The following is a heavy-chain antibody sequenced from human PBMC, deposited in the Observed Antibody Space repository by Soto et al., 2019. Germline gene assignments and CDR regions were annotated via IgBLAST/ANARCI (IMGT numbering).Heavy chain of an antibody. J-gene: IGHJ4*02. CDR3: AKDRERDAWYEDY. V-gene: IGHV3-23*01. CDR1: GVRFSSYS. Sequence: PGGSEGRCCRSSGVRFSSYSMSLVRQAPGKGLEWVSVISGSDGSTYYADSVKGRFTISRDNSKSTLYLQMNSLRAEDTAVYYCAKDRERDAWYEDYWGQGNLVTVSS. CDR2: ISGSDGST. D-gene: IGHD6-13*01.